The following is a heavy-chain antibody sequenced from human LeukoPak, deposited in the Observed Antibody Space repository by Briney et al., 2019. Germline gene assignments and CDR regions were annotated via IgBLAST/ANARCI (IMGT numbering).Heavy chain of an antibody. CDR2: IIPILGIA. D-gene: IGHD3-22*01. J-gene: IGHJ4*02. Sequence: SVKASCKASGGTFSSYAISWVRQAPGQGLEWMGRIIPILGIANYAQKFQGRVTITADKSTSTAYMELSSLRSEDTAVYYCARGDSSGYSYWGQGTLVTVSS. V-gene: IGHV1-69*04. CDR1: GGTFSSYA. CDR3: ARGDSSGYSY.